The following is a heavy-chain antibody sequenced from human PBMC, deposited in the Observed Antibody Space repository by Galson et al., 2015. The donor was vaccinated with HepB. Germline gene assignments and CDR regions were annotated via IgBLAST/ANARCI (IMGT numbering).Heavy chain of an antibody. V-gene: IGHV5-51*01. CDR3: ARDYGSGSPYYYYYGMDV. CDR2: IYPGDSDT. J-gene: IGHJ6*02. CDR1: GYSFTSYW. D-gene: IGHD3-10*01. Sequence: QSGAEVKKPGESLKISCRGSGYSFTSYWIGWVRQMPGKGLEWMGIIYPGDSDTRYSPSFQGQVTISADKSISTAYLQWISLKASDTAMYYCARDYGSGSPYYYYYGMDVWGQGTTVTVSS.